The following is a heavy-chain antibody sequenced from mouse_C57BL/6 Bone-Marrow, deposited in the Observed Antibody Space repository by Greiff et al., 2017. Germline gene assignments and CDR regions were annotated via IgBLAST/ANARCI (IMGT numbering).Heavy chain of an antibody. J-gene: IGHJ4*01. CDR3: AGGGSSPYYAMDY. CDR1: GFTFSDYG. Sequence: EVHLVESGGGLVKPGGSLKLSCAASGFTFSDYGMHWVRQAPEKGLEWGAYISSGSSTIYYADTVKGRFTISRDNAKNTLFLQMTSLRSEDTAMYYCAGGGSSPYYAMDYWGQGTSVTVSS. CDR2: ISSGSSTI. D-gene: IGHD1-1*01. V-gene: IGHV5-17*01.